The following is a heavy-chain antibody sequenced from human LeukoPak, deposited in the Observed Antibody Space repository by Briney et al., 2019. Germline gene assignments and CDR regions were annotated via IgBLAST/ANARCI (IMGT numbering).Heavy chain of an antibody. CDR1: GFSFSNHG. CDR3: ARAYYDILTGYYINAFDI. D-gene: IGHD3-9*01. CDR2: ISGSGGST. Sequence: GGTLRLSCAASGFSFSNHGMSWVRQAPGMGLEWVSVISGSGGSTYYADSVKGRSTISRDNSKNTLYLQMNSLRADDTAVYYCARAYYDILTGYYINAFDIWGQGTMVTVSS. J-gene: IGHJ3*02. V-gene: IGHV3-23*01.